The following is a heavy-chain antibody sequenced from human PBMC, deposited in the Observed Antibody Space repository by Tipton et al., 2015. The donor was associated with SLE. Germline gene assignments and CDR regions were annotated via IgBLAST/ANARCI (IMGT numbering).Heavy chain of an antibody. CDR1: GDSVSSNSAA. CDR3: ARDITMVRGVHDAFDI. V-gene: IGHV6-1*01. Sequence: GLVKPSQTLSLTCAISGDSVSSNSAAWNWIRQSPSIGLEWMGWTYYRSKWYNDYAVSVKSRITINPDTSKNQFSLQLNSVTPEETAVYYCARDITMVRGVHDAFDICGQATIVTVSS. D-gene: IGHD3-10*01. J-gene: IGHJ3*02. CDR2: TYYRSKWYN.